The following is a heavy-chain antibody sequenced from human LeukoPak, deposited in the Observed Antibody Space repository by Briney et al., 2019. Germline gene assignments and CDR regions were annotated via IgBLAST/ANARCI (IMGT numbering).Heavy chain of an antibody. CDR3: AKDQGYSYYYLDY. D-gene: IGHD5-18*01. CDR2: INGNGGSR. V-gene: IGHV3-23*01. J-gene: IGHJ4*02. Sequence: GGSLRLSCAASGFTFNNHAMSWVRQATGKGLEWVSGINGNGGSRYYSDSVKGRFTISRDNSKNTLYLQMSSLRAEDTAIYYCAKDQGYSYYYLDYWGQGTLVTVSS. CDR1: GFTFNNHA.